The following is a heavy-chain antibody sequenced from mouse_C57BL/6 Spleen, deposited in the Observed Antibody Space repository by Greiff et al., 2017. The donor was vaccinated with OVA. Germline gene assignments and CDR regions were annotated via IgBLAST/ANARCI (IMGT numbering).Heavy chain of an antibody. V-gene: IGHV2-6*03. CDR2: IWSDGST. CDR1: GFSLTSYG. D-gene: IGHD2-4*01. CDR3: ASGGSYYDYDAWCAY. Sequence: VQLQQSGPGLVAPSQSLSITCTVSGFSLTSYGVHWVRQPPGKGLEWLVVIWSDGSTTYNSALKSRLSISKDNSKSQVFLKMNSLQTDDTAMYYCASGGSYYDYDAWCAYWGQGTLVTVSA. J-gene: IGHJ3*01.